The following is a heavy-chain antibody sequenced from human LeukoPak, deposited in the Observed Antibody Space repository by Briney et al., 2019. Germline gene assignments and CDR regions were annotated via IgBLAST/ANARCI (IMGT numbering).Heavy chain of an antibody. J-gene: IGHJ3*02. CDR2: INPNTGGT. V-gene: IGHV1-2*02. D-gene: IGHD6-19*01. Sequence: EASVTVSCKASEYTFTRYYMHWVRQAPGQGLEWMGWINPNTGGTNYAQKFQGRVTMTRDTSITTAYMELRSLEYDDTAVYYCAKDFRDQWLVNAFHIWGQGTMVTVSS. CDR3: AKDFRDQWLVNAFHI. CDR1: EYTFTRYY.